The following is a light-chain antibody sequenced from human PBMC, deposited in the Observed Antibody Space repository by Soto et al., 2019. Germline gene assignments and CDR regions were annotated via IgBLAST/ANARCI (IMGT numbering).Light chain of an antibody. CDR3: QHYKMYSPWT. Sequence: IQMTQSPSTLSGSAGDRVTITCRSSQTVXSCLFWCQRGPGQATKILISDFSSLQSGVPSRFIGSGSGKEFTLTLSSLQPDYFATYYCQHYKMYSPWTFGQGTKVDIK. J-gene: IGKJ1*01. V-gene: IGKV1-5*01. CDR2: DFS. CDR1: QTVXSC.